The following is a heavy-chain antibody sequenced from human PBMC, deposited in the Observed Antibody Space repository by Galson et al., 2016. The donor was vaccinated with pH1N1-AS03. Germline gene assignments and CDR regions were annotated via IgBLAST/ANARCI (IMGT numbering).Heavy chain of an antibody. D-gene: IGHD4-17*01. CDR2: VYDIGGT. CDR3: ARAPDFGDQKSLDY. V-gene: IGHV4-31*02. Sequence: LRLSCAASGFTFSDYYMSWIRQFPGKGLEWIGFVYDIGGTNYNPSLRSRVSISLDTSRSQFSLRLTSVTAADTAVYYCARAPDFGDQKSLDYWGQGRLVIVSS. J-gene: IGHJ4*02. CDR1: GFTFSDYY.